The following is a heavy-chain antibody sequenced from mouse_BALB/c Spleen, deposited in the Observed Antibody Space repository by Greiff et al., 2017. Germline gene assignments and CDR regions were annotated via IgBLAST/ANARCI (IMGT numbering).Heavy chain of an antibody. CDR3: ARDPGYLDY. CDR1: GFTFSDYG. J-gene: IGHJ2*01. Sequence: EVKLVESGGGLVQPGGSRKLSCAASGFTFSDYGMAWVRQAPGKGPEWVAFISNLAYSIYYADTVTGRFTISRENAKNTLYLEMSSLRSEDTAMYYCARDPGYLDYWGQGTTLTVSS. V-gene: IGHV5-15*02. CDR2: ISNLAYSI.